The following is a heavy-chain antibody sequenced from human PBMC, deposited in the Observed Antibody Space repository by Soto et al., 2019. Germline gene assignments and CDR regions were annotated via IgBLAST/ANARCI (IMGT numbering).Heavy chain of an antibody. J-gene: IGHJ4*02. CDR1: GFTFSSYA. Sequence: QVQLVESGGGVVQPGRSLRLSCAASGFTFSSYAMHWVRQAPGKGLEWVAVISYDGSNKYYADSVKGRFTISRDNSKNTLYLQMNCLRAEDTAVYYCARDITGDFSYYFDYWGQGTLVTVSS. V-gene: IGHV3-30-3*01. D-gene: IGHD7-27*01. CDR2: ISYDGSNK. CDR3: ARDITGDFSYYFDY.